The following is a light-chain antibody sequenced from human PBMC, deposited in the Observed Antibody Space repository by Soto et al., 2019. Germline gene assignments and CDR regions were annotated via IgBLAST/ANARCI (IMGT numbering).Light chain of an antibody. CDR3: QQRSYWLWT. CDR1: RSVSSY. J-gene: IGKJ1*01. Sequence: EIVLTQSPATLSLPPGERATLSCRASRSVSSYLAWYQQKAGQAPRLLIYEASNRATGIPARFSGSGSGTDFALTISSLKPEDFAVYYCQQRSYWLWTFGQGTKAEIK. CDR2: EAS. V-gene: IGKV3-11*01.